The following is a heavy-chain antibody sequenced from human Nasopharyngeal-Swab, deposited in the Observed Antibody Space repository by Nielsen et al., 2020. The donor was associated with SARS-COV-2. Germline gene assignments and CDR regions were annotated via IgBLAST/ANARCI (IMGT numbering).Heavy chain of an antibody. J-gene: IGHJ2*01. V-gene: IGHV4-39*01. CDR2: IYYSGST. Sequence: SETLSLTCTVSGGSISSSSYYWGWIRQPPGKGLEWIGSIYYSGSTYYNPSLKSRLTISVDTSKNQFSLKLSSVAATDTAVYYCARHPRSCSSTSCYADWYFDLWGRGTLVTVSS. CDR1: GGSISSSSYY. CDR3: ARHPRSCSSTSCYADWYFDL. D-gene: IGHD2-2*01.